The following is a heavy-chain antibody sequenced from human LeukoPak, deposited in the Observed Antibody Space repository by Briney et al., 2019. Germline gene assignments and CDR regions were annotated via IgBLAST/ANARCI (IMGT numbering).Heavy chain of an antibody. CDR3: ASGGEYQRDFDY. Sequence: KPGGSLRLSCAASGFTFSDYYMSWIRQAPGKGLEWVSSISSSSSYIYYADSVKGRFTISRDNAKNSLYLQMNSLRAEDTAVYYCASGGEYQRDFDYWGQGTLVTVSS. CDR2: ISSSSSYI. J-gene: IGHJ4*02. D-gene: IGHD2-2*01. V-gene: IGHV3-11*06. CDR1: GFTFSDYY.